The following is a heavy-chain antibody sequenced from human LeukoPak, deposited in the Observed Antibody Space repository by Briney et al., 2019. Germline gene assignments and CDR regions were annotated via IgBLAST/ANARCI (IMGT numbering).Heavy chain of an antibody. Sequence: GGSLRLSCAVSGCTFSSYGMHWVRQAPAQGLEWVAVTYSDGSNKYYADSVKGRFTISRDNSKNTLYLQMNSLRAEDTAVYYCVRDRGRGAAAGDYWGQGSLVIVSS. D-gene: IGHD6-13*01. CDR2: TYSDGSNK. CDR1: GCTFSSYG. J-gene: IGHJ4*02. V-gene: IGHV3-33*01. CDR3: VRDRGRGAAAGDY.